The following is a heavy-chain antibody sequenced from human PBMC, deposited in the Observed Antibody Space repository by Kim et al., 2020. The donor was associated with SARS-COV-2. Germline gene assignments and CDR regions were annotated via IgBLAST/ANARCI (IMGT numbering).Heavy chain of an antibody. Sequence: ASVKVSCKASGYTFTSYYMHWVRQAPGQGLEWMGIINPSGGSTSYAQKFQGRVTMTRDTSTSTVYMELSSLRSEDTALYYCARDHGGVAGHSGLDYWGQGTLVTVSS. D-gene: IGHD6-19*01. J-gene: IGHJ4*02. V-gene: IGHV1-46*01. CDR1: GYTFTSYY. CDR2: INPSGGST. CDR3: ARDHGGVAGHSGLDY.